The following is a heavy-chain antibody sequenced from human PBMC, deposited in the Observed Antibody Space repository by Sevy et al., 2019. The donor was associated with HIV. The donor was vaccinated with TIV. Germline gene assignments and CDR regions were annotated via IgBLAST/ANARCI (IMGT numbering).Heavy chain of an antibody. J-gene: IGHJ4*02. CDR2: ISSSSSYI. CDR1: GFTFSSYS. Sequence: GGSLRLSCVVSGFTFSSYSMNWVRQAPGKGLQWVSSISSSSSYIYHADSVKGLFTISRDNAKNSLYLQMNSLRAEDTAVYYCARWDADRRWYFDYWGQGTLVTVSS. D-gene: IGHD1-26*01. V-gene: IGHV3-21*01. CDR3: ARWDADRRWYFDY.